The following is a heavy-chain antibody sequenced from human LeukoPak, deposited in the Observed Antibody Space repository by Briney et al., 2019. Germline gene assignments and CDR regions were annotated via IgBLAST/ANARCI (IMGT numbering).Heavy chain of an antibody. V-gene: IGHV4-34*01. CDR1: GGSISSYY. CDR2: INHSGST. D-gene: IGHD1-26*01. J-gene: IGHJ4*02. CDR3: ARDSSGRYSGSYYFDY. Sequence: SETLSLTCTVSGGSISSYYWSWIRQPPGKGLEWIGEINHSGSTNYNPSLKSRVTISVDTSKNQFSLKLSSVTAADTAVYYCARDSSGRYSGSYYFDYWGQGTLVTVSS.